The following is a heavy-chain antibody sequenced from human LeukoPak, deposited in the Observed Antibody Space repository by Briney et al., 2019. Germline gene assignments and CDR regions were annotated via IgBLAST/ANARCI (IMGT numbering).Heavy chain of an antibody. D-gene: IGHD4-23*01. CDR3: ASLASMLRWVDY. V-gene: IGHV4-39*01. Sequence: RTSETLSLTCTVSGGSISSSSYYWGWIRQPPGKGLEWIGSIYYSGSTYYNPSLKSRVTMSVDTSKNQFSLKLSSVTAADTAVYYCASLASMLRWVDYWGQGTLVTVSS. CDR2: IYYSGST. J-gene: IGHJ4*02. CDR1: GGSISSSSYY.